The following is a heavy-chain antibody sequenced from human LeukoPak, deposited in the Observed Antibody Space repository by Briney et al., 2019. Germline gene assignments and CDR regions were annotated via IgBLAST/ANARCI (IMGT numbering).Heavy chain of an antibody. D-gene: IGHD3-3*01. CDR2: IYYSGST. V-gene: IGHV4-39*01. CDR1: GGSISSSSYY. J-gene: IGHJ3*02. CDR3: ARHLFWSGVGAFDI. Sequence: SETLSLTCTVSGGSISSSSYYWGWIRQPPGKGLEWIGSIYYSGSTYYNPSLKSRVTISVDTSKNQFSLELSSVTAADTAVYYCARHLFWSGVGAFDIWGQGTMVTVSS.